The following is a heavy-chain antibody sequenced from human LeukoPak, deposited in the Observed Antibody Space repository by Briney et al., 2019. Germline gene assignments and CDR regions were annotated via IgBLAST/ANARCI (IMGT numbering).Heavy chain of an antibody. CDR2: ISAYNGNT. D-gene: IGHD2-2*01. J-gene: IGHJ4*02. CDR3: ARDTRVVPAAMHGY. Sequence: GASVKVSCKASGYTFTSYGISWVRQVPGQGLEWMGWISAYNGNTNYAQKLQGRVTMTTDTSTSTAYMELRSLRSDDTAVYYCARDTRVVPAAMHGYWGQGTLVTVSS. V-gene: IGHV1-18*01. CDR1: GYTFTSYG.